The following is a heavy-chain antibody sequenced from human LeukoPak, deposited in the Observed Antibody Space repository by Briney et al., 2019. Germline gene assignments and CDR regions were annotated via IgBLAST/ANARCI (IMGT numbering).Heavy chain of an antibody. Sequence: PGGSLRLSCAASGFTFSDYYMSWIRQAPGKGLEWVSYISSSGSTIYYADSVKGRFTISRDNAKNSLYLQMNSLRAEDTAVYYCASPNVDTAMVFDYWGQGTLVTVSS. CDR2: ISSSGSTI. CDR3: ASPNVDTAMVFDY. CDR1: GFTFSDYY. J-gene: IGHJ4*02. D-gene: IGHD5-18*01. V-gene: IGHV3-11*01.